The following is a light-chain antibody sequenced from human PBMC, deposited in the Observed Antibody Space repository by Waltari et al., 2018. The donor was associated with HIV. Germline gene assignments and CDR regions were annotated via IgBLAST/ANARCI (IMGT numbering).Light chain of an antibody. V-gene: IGLV2-11*01. Sequence: QSALTQPHSVSGSPGQSVTLSSTGTSSDVGAYKYVSWYQRHPGKAPKLMIYDVTKRPSGVPDRFSGSKSGNTASLTISGLQAEDDAEYYCCSYAGTWLFGGGTKLTVL. J-gene: IGLJ3*02. CDR1: SSDVGAYKY. CDR2: DVT. CDR3: CSYAGTWL.